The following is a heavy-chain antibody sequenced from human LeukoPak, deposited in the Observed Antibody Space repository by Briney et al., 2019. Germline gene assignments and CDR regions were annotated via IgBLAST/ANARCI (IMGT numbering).Heavy chain of an antibody. V-gene: IGHV1-69*05. J-gene: IGHJ4*02. D-gene: IGHD3-10*01. CDR2: IIPIFGTA. Sequence: SVKVSCKASGGTFSSYAISWVRQAPGQGLEWMGGIIPIFGTANYAQKFQGRVTITTDESTSTAYMELSSLRSEDTAVYYCAREAYYGSGEFDYWGQGTLVTVSS. CDR1: GGTFSSYA. CDR3: AREAYYGSGEFDY.